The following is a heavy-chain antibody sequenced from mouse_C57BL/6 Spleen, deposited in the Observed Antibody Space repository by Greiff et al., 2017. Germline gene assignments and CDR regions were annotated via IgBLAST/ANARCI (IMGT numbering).Heavy chain of an antibody. J-gene: IGHJ1*03. D-gene: IGHD1-1*01. CDR2: IYPSDSDT. CDR1: GYTFTSYW. CDR3: ASYYYGSSHGYYDV. V-gene: IGHV1-61*01. Sequence: QVQLQQPGAELVRPGSSVKLSCKASGYTFTSYWMDWVKQRPGQGLEWIGNIYPSDSDTNYNQKFKDKATLTVDKYTSPAYMQLSSLTSDVSAVYCCASYYYGSSHGYYDVWGTGTTVTVSS.